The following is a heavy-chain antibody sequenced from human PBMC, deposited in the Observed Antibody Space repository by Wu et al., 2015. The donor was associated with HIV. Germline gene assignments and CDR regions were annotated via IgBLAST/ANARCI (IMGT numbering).Heavy chain of an antibody. Sequence: QVQLVQSGVEVKRPGASVRVSCKASDYTFTAYGITWVRQAPGQGLEWMGWISPYNGNTNYAQKFQGRVTMTTDTSTNTAYMDLRSLRSDDTAVYYCARRNYDVLTGYYTDFDYWGQGTLVTVSS. J-gene: IGHJ4*02. CDR2: ISPYNGNT. D-gene: IGHD3-9*01. CDR1: DYTFTAYG. CDR3: ARRNYDVLTGYYTDFDY. V-gene: IGHV1-18*01.